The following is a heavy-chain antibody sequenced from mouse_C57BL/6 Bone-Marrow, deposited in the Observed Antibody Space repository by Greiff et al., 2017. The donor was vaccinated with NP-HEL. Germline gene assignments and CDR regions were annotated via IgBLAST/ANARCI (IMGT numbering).Heavy chain of an antibody. CDR2: IHPNSGST. CDR1: GYTFTSYW. D-gene: IGHD1-1*01. J-gene: IGHJ3*01. CDR3: ARGEALRWEFAY. V-gene: IGHV1-64*01. Sequence: QVQLQQPGAELVKPGASVKLSCKASGYTFTSYWMHWVKQRPGQGLEWIGMIHPNSGSTNYNEKFKSKATLTVDKSSSTAYMQLSSLTSEDSAVYYGARGEALRWEFAYWGQGTLVTVSA.